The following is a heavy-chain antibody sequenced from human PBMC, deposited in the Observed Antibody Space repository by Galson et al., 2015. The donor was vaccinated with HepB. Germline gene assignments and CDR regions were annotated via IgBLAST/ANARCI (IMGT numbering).Heavy chain of an antibody. D-gene: IGHD2-2*01. Sequence: SLRLSCAPSGFTVRTNYMSWVRQAPGQGLEWVSSKYYDGSTYYSDSVEGRFTISTDNFKNTLHLQMNSLRPEDTAVYYCARGGGCSGAICYVYGMDVWGQGTTVTVSS. CDR3: ARGGGCSGAICYVYGMDV. CDR2: KYYDGST. CDR1: GFTVRTNY. J-gene: IGHJ6*02. V-gene: IGHV3-66*02.